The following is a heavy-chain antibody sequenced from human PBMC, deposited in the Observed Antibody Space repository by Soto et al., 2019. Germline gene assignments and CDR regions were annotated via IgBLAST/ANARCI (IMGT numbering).Heavy chain of an antibody. Sequence: GGSLRLSCAASGFTFSSYSMNWVRQAPGKGLEWVSSISSSSSYIYYADSVKGRFTISRDNAKNSLYLQMNSLRAEDTAVYYCARAMVRGNSYNWFDPWGQGTPVTVSS. CDR3: ARAMVRGNSYNWFDP. CDR2: ISSSSSYI. V-gene: IGHV3-21*01. J-gene: IGHJ5*02. D-gene: IGHD3-10*01. CDR1: GFTFSSYS.